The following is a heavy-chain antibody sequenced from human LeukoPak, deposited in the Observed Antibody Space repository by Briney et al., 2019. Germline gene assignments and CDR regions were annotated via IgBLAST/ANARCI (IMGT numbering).Heavy chain of an antibody. CDR3: ARSGYYYYYMDV. V-gene: IGHV1-2*06. J-gene: IGHJ6*03. CDR2: INPNSGGT. Sequence: GASVKVSCKASGYIFTDYYMHWVRQAPGQELGWMGRINPNSGGTNYAQKFQGRVTMTRDTSISTAYMELSRLRSDDTAVYYCARSGYYYYYMDVWGKGTTVTVSS. CDR1: GYIFTDYY.